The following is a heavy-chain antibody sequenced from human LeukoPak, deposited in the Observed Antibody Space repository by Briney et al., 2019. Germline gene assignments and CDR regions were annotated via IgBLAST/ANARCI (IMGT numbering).Heavy chain of an antibody. D-gene: IGHD2-15*01. CDR3: ARDRRYCSGGSCYSFDY. Sequence: ASVKVSCKASGYTFTCYYMHWVRQAPGQGLEWMGRINPNSGGTNYAQKFQGRVTMTRDTSISTAYMELSRLRSDDTAVYYCARDRRYCSGGSCYSFDYWGQGILVTVSS. J-gene: IGHJ4*02. CDR1: GYTFTCYY. CDR2: INPNSGGT. V-gene: IGHV1-2*06.